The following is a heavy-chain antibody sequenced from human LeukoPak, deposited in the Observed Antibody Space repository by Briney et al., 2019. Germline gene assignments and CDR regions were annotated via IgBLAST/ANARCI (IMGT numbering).Heavy chain of an antibody. Sequence: SGGSLSLSCAASGFTFRSYWMSWVRQAPGKGLEWVANVKQDGSDRYYVDSVKGRFTISRDNAKNSLFLQMNSLRAEDTAVYYCARGSNPPDYWGRGTLVTVSS. J-gene: IGHJ4*02. CDR1: GFTFRSYW. CDR3: ARGSNPPDY. V-gene: IGHV3-7*01. CDR2: VKQDGSDR.